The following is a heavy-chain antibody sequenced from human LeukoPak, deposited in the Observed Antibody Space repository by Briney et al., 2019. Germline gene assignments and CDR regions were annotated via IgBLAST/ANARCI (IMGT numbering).Heavy chain of an antibody. V-gene: IGHV1-46*01. CDR3: ARDSTTSIAAAGPSSVDC. CDR2: INPSGGST. J-gene: IGHJ4*02. Sequence: GASVKVSCKASGYTSTSYYMHWVRQAPGQGLEWMGIINPSGGSTSYAQKFQGRVTMTRDTSTSTVYMELSSLRSEDTAVYYCARDSTTSIAAAGPSSVDCWGQGTLVTVSS. CDR1: GYTSTSYY. D-gene: IGHD6-13*01.